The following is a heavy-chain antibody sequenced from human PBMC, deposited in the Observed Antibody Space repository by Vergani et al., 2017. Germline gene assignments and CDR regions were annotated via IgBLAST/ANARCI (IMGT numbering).Heavy chain of an antibody. J-gene: IGHJ6*02. CDR1: GGSFSGYY. CDR3: ARGRDYYGSGSYYYGMDV. Sequence: QVQLQQWGAGLLKPSETLSLTCAVYGGSFSGYYWSWIRQPPGKGLEWIGEINHSGSTNYNPSLKGRVTISVDTSKNQFSLKLSSVTAADTAEYYCARGRDYYGSGSYYYGMDVWGQGTTVTVSS. D-gene: IGHD3-10*01. V-gene: IGHV4-34*01. CDR2: INHSGST.